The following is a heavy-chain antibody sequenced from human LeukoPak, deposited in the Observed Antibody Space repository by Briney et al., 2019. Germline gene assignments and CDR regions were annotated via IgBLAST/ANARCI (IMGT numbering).Heavy chain of an antibody. J-gene: IGHJ4*02. CDR1: GFTFSSYW. D-gene: IGHD5-24*01. V-gene: IGHV3-7*01. CDR3: ARERDGYNYGYYFDY. CDR2: IKQDGSEK. Sequence: GGSLRLSXAASGFTFSSYWMSWIRQAQGKGLEWVANIKQDGSEKYYVDSVKGRFTISRDNAKNSLYLQMNSLRAEDTAVYYCARERDGYNYGYYFDYWGQGTLVTVSS.